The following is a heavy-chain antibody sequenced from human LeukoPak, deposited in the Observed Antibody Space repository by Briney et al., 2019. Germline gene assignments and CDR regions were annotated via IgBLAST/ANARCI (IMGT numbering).Heavy chain of an antibody. Sequence: ASVKVSGKASGYTFTTYPMKWVGQAPGQGGEGMGWINTNTGNATYANGFTGRRVCSLDTAVSTAYLRISGLKTGEPAVRYCAKEILSFDLWGQGTMVTVSS. V-gene: IGHV7-4-1*02. J-gene: IGHJ3*01. CDR3: AKEILSFDL. CDR1: GYTFTTYP. CDR2: INTNTGNA.